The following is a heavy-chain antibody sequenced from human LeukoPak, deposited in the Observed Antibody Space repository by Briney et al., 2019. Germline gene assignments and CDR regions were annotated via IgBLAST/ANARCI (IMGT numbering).Heavy chain of an antibody. Sequence: SETLSLTCAVYGLSFSGYYWSWLRQPPGKGLEGVGEINHSGSTNYNPSLKSRVTISGDTSKNQFSLKLSSVTAADTAVYYCARGRIVRYYYYGMDVWGKGTTVTVSS. CDR1: GLSFSGYY. J-gene: IGHJ6*04. CDR3: ARGRIVRYYYYGMDV. V-gene: IGHV4-34*01. CDR2: INHSGST. D-gene: IGHD1-26*01.